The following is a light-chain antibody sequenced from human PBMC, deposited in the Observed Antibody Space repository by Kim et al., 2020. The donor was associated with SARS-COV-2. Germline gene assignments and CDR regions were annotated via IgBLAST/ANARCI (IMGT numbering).Light chain of an antibody. J-gene: IGKJ1*01. CDR3: QQYHAYWT. Sequence: SASVGDRVTITCRASQSINKLLAWYQQKPGTAPKLLIYDASTLESGVPSRFSGSGSETEFTLTISSLQPDDLATYYCQQYHAYWTFGQRTKVDIK. V-gene: IGKV1-5*01. CDR1: QSINKL. CDR2: DAS.